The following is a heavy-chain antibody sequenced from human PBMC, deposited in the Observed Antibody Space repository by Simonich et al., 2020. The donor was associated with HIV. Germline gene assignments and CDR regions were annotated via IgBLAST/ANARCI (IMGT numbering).Heavy chain of an antibody. V-gene: IGHV1-46*01. Sequence: QVQLVQSGAEVKKPGASVKVSCKASGYTFTSYYMHWVRQAPGQGLEWMGIINPVGGSTTYAQKFQGRVTMTRDTSTSTVYMELSSLRSEDTAVYYCARDLITAAGSGPFDYWGQGTLVTVSS. CDR1: GYTFTSYY. D-gene: IGHD6-13*01. CDR3: ARDLITAAGSGPFDY. J-gene: IGHJ4*02. CDR2: INPVGGST.